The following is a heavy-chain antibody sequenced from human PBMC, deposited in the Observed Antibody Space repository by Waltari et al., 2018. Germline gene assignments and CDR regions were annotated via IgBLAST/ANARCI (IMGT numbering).Heavy chain of an antibody. CDR3: ANLRDADSSGYYYDWFDP. CDR1: GFTFSSYA. Sequence: EVQLLESGGGLVQPGGSLRLSCAASGFTFSSYAMRWVRPAPGKGLEWVSVIYSGGSTYYADSVKGRFTISRDNSKNTLYLQMNSLRAEDTAVYYCANLRDADSSGYYYDWFDPWGQGTLVTVSS. D-gene: IGHD3-22*01. CDR2: IYSGGST. V-gene: IGHV3-23*03. J-gene: IGHJ5*02.